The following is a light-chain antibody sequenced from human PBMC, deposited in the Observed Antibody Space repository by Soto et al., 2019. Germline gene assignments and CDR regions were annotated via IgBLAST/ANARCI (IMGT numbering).Light chain of an antibody. V-gene: IGKV3-20*01. J-gene: IGKJ1*01. Sequence: EIVLTQSPGTLSLSPGERATLSCRASQSVSNNYLAWYQQKPGQAPRLLIYGASSRATGIPDRFSGSGSGTDFTLTISTLEPEDFAVYYCQQYGSSRWTFGQGTKGDIK. CDR1: QSVSNNY. CDR3: QQYGSSRWT. CDR2: GAS.